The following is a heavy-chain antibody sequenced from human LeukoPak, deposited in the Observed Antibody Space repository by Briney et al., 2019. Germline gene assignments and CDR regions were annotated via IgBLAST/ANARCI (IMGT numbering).Heavy chain of an antibody. V-gene: IGHV3-7*01. D-gene: IGHD1-20*01. CDR1: GFSFSNYW. CDR2: IKGDGSEK. CDR3: TITGGH. Sequence: GGSLRLSCAASGFSFSNYWMSWVRRAPGKGLEWVANIKGDGSEKYYVDSVKGRFTISRDNAKNSLYLQMNSLRGEDTAMYYCTITGGHWGQGTLVTVSS. J-gene: IGHJ4*02.